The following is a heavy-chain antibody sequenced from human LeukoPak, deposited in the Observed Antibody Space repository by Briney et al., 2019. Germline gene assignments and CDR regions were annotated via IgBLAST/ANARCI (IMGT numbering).Heavy chain of an antibody. CDR2: INHSGST. Sequence: KPSETLSLTCAVYGGSSSGYYWSWIRQPPGKGLEWIGEINHSGSTNYNPSLKSRVTISVDTSKNQFSLKLSSVTAADTAVYYCARVVKGRQSSSWFYYYYYMDVWGKGTTVTVSS. CDR3: ARVVKGRQSSSWFYYYYYMDV. V-gene: IGHV4-34*01. D-gene: IGHD6-13*01. CDR1: GGSSSGYY. J-gene: IGHJ6*03.